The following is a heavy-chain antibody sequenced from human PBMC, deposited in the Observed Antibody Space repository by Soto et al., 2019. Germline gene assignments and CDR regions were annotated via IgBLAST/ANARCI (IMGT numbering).Heavy chain of an antibody. Sequence: PSETLSLTCAVYGGSFSGYYWSWIRQPPGKGLEWIGYIYYSGSTNYNPSLKSRVTISVDTSKNQFSLKLSSVTAADTAVYYCARDRAPGYYDSSGYYPDYYGMDVWGQGTTVTVSS. J-gene: IGHJ6*02. CDR1: GGSFSGYY. V-gene: IGHV4-59*01. CDR3: ARDRAPGYYDSSGYYPDYYGMDV. CDR2: IYYSGST. D-gene: IGHD3-22*01.